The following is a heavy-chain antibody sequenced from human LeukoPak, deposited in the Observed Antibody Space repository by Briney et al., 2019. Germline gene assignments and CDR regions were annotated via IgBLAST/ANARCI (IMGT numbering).Heavy chain of an antibody. CDR3: ARHEYSGSYYGLSWFDP. Sequence: PSETLSLTCTVSGGSISSSGYYWGWIRQPPGKGLEWIASIYYSGSTYYNPSLKSRVTISVDTSKNQLSLKLSSLTAADTAVYYYARHEYSGSYYGLSWFDPWGQGTLVTVPS. J-gene: IGHJ5*02. CDR2: IYYSGST. CDR1: GGSISSSGYY. V-gene: IGHV4-39*01. D-gene: IGHD1-26*01.